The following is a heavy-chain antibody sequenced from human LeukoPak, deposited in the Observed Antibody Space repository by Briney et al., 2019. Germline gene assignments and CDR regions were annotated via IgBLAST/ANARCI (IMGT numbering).Heavy chain of an antibody. D-gene: IGHD5-18*01. CDR2: ISYDVGKK. Sequence: GGSLRLSCAASGFTFSSYGMHWVRQAPGKGLEWVAVISYDVGKKYYADSVKGRFTISRDNSKNTLYLQMNSLRAEDAAVYYCAKRGYSYGLAWGQGTLVTVSS. CDR3: AKRGYSYGLA. J-gene: IGHJ5*02. V-gene: IGHV3-30*18. CDR1: GFTFSSYG.